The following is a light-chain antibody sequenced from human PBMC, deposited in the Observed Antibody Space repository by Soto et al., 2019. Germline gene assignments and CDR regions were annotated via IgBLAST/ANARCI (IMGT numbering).Light chain of an antibody. J-gene: IGLJ1*01. CDR2: SNN. V-gene: IGLV1-44*01. Sequence: QSVLTQPPSASGTPGQRVTISCSGSSSNIGSNTVNWYQQLPGTAPKLLIYSNNQRPSGVSDRFSDSKSGTPASLAISGLQSEDEADYYCAAWDDSLNGLYVFGTGTQLTVL. CDR3: AAWDDSLNGLYV. CDR1: SSNIGSNT.